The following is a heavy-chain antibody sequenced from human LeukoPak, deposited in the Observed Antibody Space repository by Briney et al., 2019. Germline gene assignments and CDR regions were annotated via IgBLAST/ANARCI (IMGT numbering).Heavy chain of an antibody. CDR2: IYYTGST. D-gene: IGHD3-22*01. CDR3: ASSYFYDGNRYFDY. J-gene: IGHJ4*02. CDR1: GDSITSYY. V-gene: IGHV4-59*08. Sequence: PSETLSLTCNVSGDSITSYYWNWIRQPPGKGLEWIGYIYYTGSTKSNPSLKSRLTISLDTSKKHFSLNLSSVTAADTAIYYCASSYFYDGNRYFDYWGQGALVTVSS.